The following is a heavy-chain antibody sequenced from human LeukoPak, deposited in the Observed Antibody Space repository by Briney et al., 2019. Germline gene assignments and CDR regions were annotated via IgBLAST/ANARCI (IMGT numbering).Heavy chain of an antibody. V-gene: IGHV3-33*01. J-gene: IGHJ4*02. D-gene: IGHD6-13*01. CDR2: IWYDGTNK. CDR3: ARSGRQQLVSFFDY. Sequence: GGSLRLSCAASGFTFSSYGMHWVRQAPGKGLEWVAVIWYDGTNKYYADSVKGRFTISRDNAKNSLYLQMNSPRAVDTAVYYCARSGRQQLVSFFDYWGQGTLVTVSS. CDR1: GFTFSSYG.